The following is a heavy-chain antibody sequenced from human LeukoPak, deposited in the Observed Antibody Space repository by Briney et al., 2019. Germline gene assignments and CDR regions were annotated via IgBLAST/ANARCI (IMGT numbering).Heavy chain of an antibody. V-gene: IGHV4-61*02. D-gene: IGHD6-13*01. J-gene: IGHJ5*02. CDR1: GGSISSGSYY. CDR2: IYTSGST. CDR3: ARSYGYSSSWYGSDWFDP. Sequence: SQTLSLTCTVSGGSISSGSYYWSWIRQPAGKGLEWIGRIYTSGSTNYNPSLKSRVTISVDTSKNQFSLKLSSVTAADTAVYYCARSYGYSSSWYGSDWFDPWGQGTLVTVSS.